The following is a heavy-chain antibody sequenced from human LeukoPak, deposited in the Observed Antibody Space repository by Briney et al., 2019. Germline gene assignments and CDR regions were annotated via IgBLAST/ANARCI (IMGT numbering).Heavy chain of an antibody. CDR1: GFTLSSYW. V-gene: IGHV3-7*03. J-gene: IGHJ6*03. CDR3: ARVLRYCSGGNCYSGGLGYMDV. D-gene: IGHD2-15*01. Sequence: GGSLRLSCAASGFTLSSYWMNWVRQAPGKGLEWVANIKQDGSEKYYVDSVKGRFTISRDNAKNSLFLQMNSLRAEDTAVYYCARVLRYCSGGNCYSGGLGYMDVWGKGTTVTISS. CDR2: IKQDGSEK.